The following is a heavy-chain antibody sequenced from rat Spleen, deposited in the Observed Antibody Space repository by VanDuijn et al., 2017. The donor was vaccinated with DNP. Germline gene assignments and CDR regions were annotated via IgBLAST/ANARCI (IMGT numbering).Heavy chain of an antibody. Sequence: EVQLVESGGGLVQPGRSLKLSCAASGFTFSNYYMAWVRQTPNKGLEWVATISTSGSRTYYPDSVKGRFTISRDKTKSSLYLQMNSLKSEDTATYYCARWNYGYNVWDYWGQGVMVTVSS. CDR1: GFTFSNYY. V-gene: IGHV5-25*01. D-gene: IGHD1-11*01. CDR2: ISTSGSRT. J-gene: IGHJ2*01. CDR3: ARWNYGYNVWDY.